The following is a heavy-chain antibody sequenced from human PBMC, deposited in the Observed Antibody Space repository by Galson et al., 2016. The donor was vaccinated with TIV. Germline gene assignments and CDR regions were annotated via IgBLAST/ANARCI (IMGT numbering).Heavy chain of an antibody. CDR2: FDPEVAKT. CDR1: GNSLNELV. Sequence: SVKVSCKVSGNSLNELVIHWVRQAPGKGLEWMGGFDPEVAKTVYAQKLQDRVTMAADTSTNTAYMELGSLRFEDTAVYYCAKVAWFPGLSLDTWGQGTLVTVSS. D-gene: IGHD2/OR15-2a*01. J-gene: IGHJ5*02. CDR3: AKVAWFPGLSLDT. V-gene: IGHV1-24*01.